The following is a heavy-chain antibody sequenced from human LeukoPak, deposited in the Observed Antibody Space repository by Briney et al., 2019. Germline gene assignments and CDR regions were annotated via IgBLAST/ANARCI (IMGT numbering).Heavy chain of an antibody. CDR1: GYTLPELS. CDR2: FDPEDGET. Sequence: ASGKVSCNVSGYTLPELSMHWVRPAPGKGRGWMGGFDPEDGETIYAQKFPGRVTMTESTSTDTAYMGLSSLRSEDTEVYYCATYRGYSGYDLSLTYYYYGMDVWGQGTTVTVSS. D-gene: IGHD5-12*01. CDR3: ATYRGYSGYDLSLTYYYYGMDV. J-gene: IGHJ6*02. V-gene: IGHV1-24*01.